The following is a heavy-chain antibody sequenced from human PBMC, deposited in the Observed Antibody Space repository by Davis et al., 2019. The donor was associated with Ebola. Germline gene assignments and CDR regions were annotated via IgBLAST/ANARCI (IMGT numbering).Heavy chain of an antibody. D-gene: IGHD4-17*01. CDR1: GGSVSSGSYY. CDR3: ARDYGDYVGYFDY. CDR2: IYYSGST. V-gene: IGHV4-61*01. Sequence: SETLSLTCTVSGGSVSSGSYYWSWIRQPPGKGLEWIGYIYYSGSTNYNPSLKRRVTISVDTSKNQFSLKLSSVTAADTAVYYCARDYGDYVGYFDYWGQGTLVTVSS. J-gene: IGHJ4*02.